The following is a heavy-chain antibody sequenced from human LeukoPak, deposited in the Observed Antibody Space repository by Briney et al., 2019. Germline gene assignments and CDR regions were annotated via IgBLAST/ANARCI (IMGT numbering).Heavy chain of an antibody. CDR1: GGSISSYY. V-gene: IGHV4-59*01. J-gene: IGHJ4*02. D-gene: IGHD7-27*01. Sequence: NASETLSLTCTVSGGSISSYYWSWIRQPPGKGLEWIGYIYYSGTTSYNPSLKSRVTISLDTSKNQFSLKLSSVTAADTAVYYCARGANWGSPDYWGQGTLVTVSS. CDR3: ARGANWGSPDY. CDR2: IYYSGTT.